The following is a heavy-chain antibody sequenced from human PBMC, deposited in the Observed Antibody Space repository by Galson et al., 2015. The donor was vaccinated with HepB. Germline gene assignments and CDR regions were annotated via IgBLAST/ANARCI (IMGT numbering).Heavy chain of an antibody. CDR1: GFTFSSYG. J-gene: IGHJ4*02. CDR3: AKDQEWELHYYFDY. V-gene: IGHV3-30*18. CDR2: ISYDGSNK. D-gene: IGHD1-26*01. Sequence: SLRLSCAASGFTFSSYGMHWVRQAPGKGLEWVAVISYDGSNKYYADSVKGRFTISRDNSKNTLYLQMNSLRAEDTAVYYCAKDQEWELHYYFDYWGQGTLVTVSS.